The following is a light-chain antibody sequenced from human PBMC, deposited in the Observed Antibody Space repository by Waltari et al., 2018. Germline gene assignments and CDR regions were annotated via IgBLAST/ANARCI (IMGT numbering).Light chain of an antibody. Sequence: VVTPSPAASAPLGASVKLTCPLTRGHNYYTAWHQQQPEKGPRYLMKVNTDGSHSKGDGIPDRFSGSSSGAERYLTISSLQSEDEADYYCQTWGNGIRWFGGGTKLTVL. J-gene: IGLJ3*02. CDR2: VNTDGSH. CDR1: RGHNYYT. CDR3: QTWGNGIRW. V-gene: IGLV4-69*01.